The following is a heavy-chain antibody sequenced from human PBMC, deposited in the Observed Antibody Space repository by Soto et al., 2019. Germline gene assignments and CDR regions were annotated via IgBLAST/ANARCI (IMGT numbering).Heavy chain of an antibody. CDR3: ARVSEDYIWGSYRSYFDY. V-gene: IGHV3-48*01. J-gene: IGHJ4*02. D-gene: IGHD3-16*02. Sequence: EVQLVESGGGLVQPGGSLRLSCAASGFTFSSYSMNWVRQAPGKGLEWVSYISSSSSTIYYADSVKGRFTISRDNAKNSLYLQMSSLRAEDTAVYYCARVSEDYIWGSYRSYFDYWGQGTLVTVSS. CDR1: GFTFSSYS. CDR2: ISSSSSTI.